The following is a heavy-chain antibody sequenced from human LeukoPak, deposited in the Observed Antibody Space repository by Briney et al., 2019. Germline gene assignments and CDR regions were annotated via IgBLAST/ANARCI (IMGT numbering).Heavy chain of an antibody. V-gene: IGHV4-59*08. Sequence: PSETLSLTCAVYGGSFSGYYWSWIRQPPGKGLEWIGYIYYSGSTYYNPSLKSRVTISVDTSNNQFSLKLSSVTAADTAVYYCARLGGGSGSYYKHLDHWGQGTLVTVSS. CDR2: IYYSGST. CDR1: GGSFSGYY. D-gene: IGHD3-10*01. CDR3: ARLGGGSGSYYKHLDH. J-gene: IGHJ4*02.